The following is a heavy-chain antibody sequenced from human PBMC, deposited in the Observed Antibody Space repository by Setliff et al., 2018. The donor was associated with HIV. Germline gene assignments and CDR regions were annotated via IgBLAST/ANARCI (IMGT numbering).Heavy chain of an antibody. J-gene: IGHJ5*02. CDR3: ARGNIGDSGSSFGNWFDP. Sequence: ASVKVSCKASGGTFSSYAISWVGQAPGQGLEWMGGVIPMYNTETYAQKFQDRITITTDESTSTSYMELRSLRSEDTAIYYCARGNIGDSGSSFGNWFDPWGQGTLVTVSS. CDR1: GGTFSSYA. CDR2: VIPMYNTE. V-gene: IGHV1-69*05. D-gene: IGHD1-26*01.